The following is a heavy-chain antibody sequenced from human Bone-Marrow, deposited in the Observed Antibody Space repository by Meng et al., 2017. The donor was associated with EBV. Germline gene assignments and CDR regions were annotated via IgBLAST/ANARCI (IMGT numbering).Heavy chain of an antibody. CDR3: AKSSSSTPGVVDS. Sequence: AQQRGWGPGLVKPSATLSLTCTVSGAAVSGGTFHWSWIRQPPGKELEWIGYIYDGGTTIYNPSLKSRVTIFLDTSRNQFSLGLRSVTTADTAVYYCAKSSSSTPGVVDSWGQGTLVTVSS. V-gene: IGHV4-61*01. J-gene: IGHJ4*02. CDR2: IYDGGTT. CDR1: GAAVSGGTFH. D-gene: IGHD6-6*01.